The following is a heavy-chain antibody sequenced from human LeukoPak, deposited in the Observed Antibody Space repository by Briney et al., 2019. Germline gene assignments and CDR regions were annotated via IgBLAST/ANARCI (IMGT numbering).Heavy chain of an antibody. CDR2: IYYSVST. Sequence: PTETLLLTCTVSGDPISSGGYSWSWIRQPPGKGLDWLGYIYYSVSTYYDPSLESRVTISVDTSKNQFSLKLSSVTAADTAVYYCAREGEYYDSSGRHDAFDIWGQGTMVTVSS. CDR3: AREGEYYDSSGRHDAFDI. D-gene: IGHD3-22*01. V-gene: IGHV4-31*03. CDR1: GDPISSGGYS. J-gene: IGHJ3*02.